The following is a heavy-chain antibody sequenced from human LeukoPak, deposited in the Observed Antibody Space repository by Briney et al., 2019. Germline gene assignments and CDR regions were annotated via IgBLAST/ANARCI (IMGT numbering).Heavy chain of an antibody. V-gene: IGHV3-30*18. J-gene: IGHJ6*02. Sequence: GGSLRLSCAASGATFNRFAMHWVRQAPGKGLEWVAVISYDGSDKYYADSVKGRFTISRDNSKNTLYLQMNSLRVQDTAVFYCAQGGSEIYYSSPGMDVWGQGTTVTVPS. D-gene: IGHD3-10*01. CDR2: ISYDGSDK. CDR1: GATFNRFA. CDR3: AQGGSEIYYSSPGMDV.